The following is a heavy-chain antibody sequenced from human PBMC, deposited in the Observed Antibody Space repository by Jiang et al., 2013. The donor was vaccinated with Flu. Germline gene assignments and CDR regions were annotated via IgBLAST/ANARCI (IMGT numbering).Heavy chain of an antibody. CDR2: ISWNSGSI. D-gene: IGHD6-13*01. J-gene: IGHJ3*02. Sequence: SGISWNSGSIGYADSVKGRFTISRDNAENSLYLQMNSLRAEDTALYYCAKGSSSSWYYDAFDIWGQGTMVTVSS. V-gene: IGHV3-9*01. CDR3: AKGSSSSWYYDAFDI.